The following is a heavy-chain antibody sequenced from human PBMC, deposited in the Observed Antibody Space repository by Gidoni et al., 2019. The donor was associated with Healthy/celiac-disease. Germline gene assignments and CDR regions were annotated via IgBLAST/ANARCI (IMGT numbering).Heavy chain of an antibody. V-gene: IGHV3-30-3*01. CDR2: ISYDGSNK. CDR3: ARARSSWYIGY. D-gene: IGHD6-13*01. CDR1: GSTFSSYP. J-gene: IGHJ4*02. Sequence: VQLAESGGGVVQPGRSLRLPCAASGSTFSSYPMHWVRQAPGKGLEWVAVISYDGSNKYYADSVKGRFTISRYNSKNTLYLQMNSLRAEDTAVYYCARARSSWYIGYWGQGTLVTVSS.